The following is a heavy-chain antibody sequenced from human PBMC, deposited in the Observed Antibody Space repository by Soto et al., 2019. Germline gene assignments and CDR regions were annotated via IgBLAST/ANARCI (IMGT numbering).Heavy chain of an antibody. D-gene: IGHD6-6*01. CDR1: GFTFSDYG. V-gene: IGHV3-30*18. J-gene: IGHJ4*02. CDR2: MSYAGTYK. Sequence: GGSMRLSCAVSGFTFSDYGMHWVRQAPGKGLEWVAVMSYAGTYKYYADSVKGRFTISRDLSGNTLFLQMNSLRLEDTAVYFCAKEMYPRTVLDSSSPWGDYWGQGTLVTVSS. CDR3: AKEMYPRTVLDSSSPWGDY.